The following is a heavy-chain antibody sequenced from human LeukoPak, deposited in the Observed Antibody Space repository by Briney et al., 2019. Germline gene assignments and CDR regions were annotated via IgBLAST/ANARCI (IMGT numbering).Heavy chain of an antibody. CDR1: GFTFSSYW. V-gene: IGHV3-7*01. Sequence: GGSLRLSCAASGFTFSSYWMSWVRQAPGKGLEWVANIKQDGSEKYYVDSVKGRFTISRDNAKNSLYLQMNSLRAEDTAVYYWASSPVDGAPYNGFDPGAKGPVAT. D-gene: IGHD4-17*01. CDR3: ASSPVDGAPYNGFDP. J-gene: IGHJ5*02. CDR2: IKQDGSEK.